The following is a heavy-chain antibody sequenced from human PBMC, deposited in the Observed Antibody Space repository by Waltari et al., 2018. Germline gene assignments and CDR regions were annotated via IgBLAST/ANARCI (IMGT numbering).Heavy chain of an antibody. J-gene: IGHJ4*02. V-gene: IGHV4-38-2*01. D-gene: IGHD2-15*01. CDR1: GYSISSGYY. Sequence: QVQLQESGPGLVKPSETLSLTCAVSGYSISSGYYWGWIRQPPGKGLEWIGSIYHSGSTYYNPSLKSRVTISVDTSKNQFSLKLSSVTAADTAVYYCAKVAPAYYFDYWGQGTLVTVSS. CDR2: IYHSGST. CDR3: AKVAPAYYFDY.